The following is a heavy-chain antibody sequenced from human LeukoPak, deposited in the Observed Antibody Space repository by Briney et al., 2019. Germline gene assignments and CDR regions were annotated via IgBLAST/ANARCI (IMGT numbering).Heavy chain of an antibody. CDR3: ARPLMYYYGSETYFWFDP. CDR1: GFTFNDYG. V-gene: IGHV3-20*04. Sequence: PGGSLRLSCAASGFTFNDYGMSWVRQAPGKGLEWVSGINWNGGSTGYADSVKGRFTTSRDNAKNSLYLQMNSLRAEDTAVYYCARPLMYYYGSETYFWFDPWGQGTLVTVSS. J-gene: IGHJ5*02. CDR2: INWNGGST. D-gene: IGHD3-10*01.